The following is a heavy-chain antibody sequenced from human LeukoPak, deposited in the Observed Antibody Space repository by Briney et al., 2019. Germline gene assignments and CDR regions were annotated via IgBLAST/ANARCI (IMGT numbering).Heavy chain of an antibody. CDR3: ARYFYDMTDGSRVFWYFDV. D-gene: IGHD3-10*01. CDR2: IYATGKT. CDR1: RASMDRVR. V-gene: IGHV4-4*08. J-gene: IGHJ2*01. Sequence: SETLSLNCSVSRASMDRVRCAWVRQSPGQGLEWIGYIYATGKTTYSPSLKSRATISVDNSKNQVSLRLTSVTAADTGFYYCARYFYDMTDGSRVFWYFDVWGRGALVTVSS.